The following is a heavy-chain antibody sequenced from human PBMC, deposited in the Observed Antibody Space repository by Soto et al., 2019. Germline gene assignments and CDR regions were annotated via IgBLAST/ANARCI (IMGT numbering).Heavy chain of an antibody. CDR1: GCTFTGYY. J-gene: IGHJ4*02. D-gene: IGHD3-10*01. Sequence: ASVKVSCKASGCTFTGYYLHWVRQAPGQGLEWMGWINPNSAATNYAQKFQGWVTITRDTSISTVYMELSRLTSDDTAVYYCARDLAGASFFDSWGQGTLVTVSS. CDR2: INPNSAAT. CDR3: ARDLAGASFFDS. V-gene: IGHV1-2*04.